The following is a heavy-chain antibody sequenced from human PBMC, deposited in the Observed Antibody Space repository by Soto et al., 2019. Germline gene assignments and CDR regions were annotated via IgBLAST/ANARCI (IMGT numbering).Heavy chain of an antibody. D-gene: IGHD6-19*01. J-gene: IGHJ3*02. Sequence: ASVKVSCKASGYTFTSYAMHWVRQAPGQRLEWMGWINAGNGNTKYSQKFQGRVTITRDTSASTAYMELSSLRSEDTAVYYCARCIGSYSAFDIWGQGTMVTVSS. CDR1: GYTFTSYA. CDR3: ARCIGSYSAFDI. V-gene: IGHV1-3*01. CDR2: INAGNGNT.